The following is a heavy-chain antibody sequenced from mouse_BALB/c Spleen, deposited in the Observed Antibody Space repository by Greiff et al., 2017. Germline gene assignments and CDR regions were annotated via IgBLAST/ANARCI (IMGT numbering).Heavy chain of an antibody. J-gene: IGHJ3*01. D-gene: IGHD2-4*01. CDR3: ARTRYEYGHFAY. V-gene: IGHV14-3*02. CDR2: IDPANGNT. Sequence: VHVKQSGAELVKPGASVKLSCTASGFNIKDTYMHWVKQRPEQGLEWIGRIDPANGNTKYDPKFQGKATITADTSSNTAYLQLSSLTSEDTAVYYCARTRYEYGHFAYWGQGTLVTVSA. CDR1: GFNIKDTY.